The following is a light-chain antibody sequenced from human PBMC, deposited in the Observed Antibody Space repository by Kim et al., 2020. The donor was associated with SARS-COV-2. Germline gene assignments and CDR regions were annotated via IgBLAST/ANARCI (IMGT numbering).Light chain of an antibody. Sequence: TSVGDRVTITCRASRSIARRLNWYQQKPGKAPKLLIYTASTLQSGVPSRFTGSGSGTDFTLTISSLQLEDFATYYCQQSYMTPLTFGGGTKVDIK. CDR3: QQSYMTPLT. V-gene: IGKV1-39*01. J-gene: IGKJ4*01. CDR2: TAS. CDR1: RSIARR.